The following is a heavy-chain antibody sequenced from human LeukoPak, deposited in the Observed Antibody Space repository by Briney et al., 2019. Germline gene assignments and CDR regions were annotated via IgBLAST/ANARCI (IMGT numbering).Heavy chain of an antibody. CDR2: INTYNGNT. CDR1: GYTFTTYG. J-gene: IGHJ5*02. CDR3: ARRWFGELGWFDP. Sequence: ASVKVSCKASGYTFTTYGISWVRQAPGQGLEWMGWINTYNGNTNYAQKFQGRVTMTTDTSTSTAYMELRSLRSDDTAVYYCARRWFGELGWFDPWGQGTLVTVSS. D-gene: IGHD3-10*01. V-gene: IGHV1-18*01.